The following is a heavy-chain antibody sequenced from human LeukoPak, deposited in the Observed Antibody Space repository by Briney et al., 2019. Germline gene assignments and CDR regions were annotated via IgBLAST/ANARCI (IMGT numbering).Heavy chain of an antibody. CDR1: GGSFSGYY. J-gene: IGHJ5*02. Sequence: SETLSLTCAVYGGSFSGYYWSWIRQPPGKGLEWIGEINHSGSTNYNLSLKSRVTISVDTSKNQFSLKLSSVTAADTAVYYCARHGRYSSSWYRAEWFDPWGQGTLVTVSS. D-gene: IGHD6-13*01. CDR3: ARHGRYSSSWYRAEWFDP. V-gene: IGHV4-34*01. CDR2: INHSGST.